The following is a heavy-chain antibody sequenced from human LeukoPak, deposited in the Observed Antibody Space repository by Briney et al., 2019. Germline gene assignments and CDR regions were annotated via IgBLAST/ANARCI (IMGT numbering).Heavy chain of an antibody. CDR3: ARHPASFNI. V-gene: IGHV4-34*01. CDR1: GGSFSGYY. CDR2: INHSGST. J-gene: IGHJ3*02. Sequence: PSETLSLTCAVYGGSFSGYYWSWIRQSPGKGLEWIGEINHSGSTNYNPSLKSRVTISVDTSKNQFSLKLSSVTAADTAVYYCARHPASFNIWGQGTMITVSS.